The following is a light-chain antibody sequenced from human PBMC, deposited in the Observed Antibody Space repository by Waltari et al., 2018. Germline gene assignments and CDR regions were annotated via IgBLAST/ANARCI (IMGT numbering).Light chain of an antibody. V-gene: IGLV2-14*03. Sequence: QSALTQPASVSGSPGQSITISCTGTNSDIGAYNYVSWYQQHPGNAPKVIIYDVSNRPSGVSHRLSVSKSGNTAALTIFGLQAEDDADYYCSAYTTSTTEVFGGGTKLTVL. J-gene: IGLJ2*01. CDR1: NSDIGAYNY. CDR2: DVS. CDR3: SAYTTSTTEV.